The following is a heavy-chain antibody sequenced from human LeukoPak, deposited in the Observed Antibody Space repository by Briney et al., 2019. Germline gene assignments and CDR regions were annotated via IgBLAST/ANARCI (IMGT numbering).Heavy chain of an antibody. CDR3: ARGNSSTTCPHFDF. Sequence: GGSLTLSCAASGFIFSTYWMNWVRQAPGKGLEWVANIKKDGSEKYYVESVKGRFTISRDNAKNSLYLQMNSLRAEDTAVYYCARGNSSTTCPHFDFWGQGTLVTVSS. CDR2: IKKDGSEK. V-gene: IGHV3-7*03. D-gene: IGHD2-2*01. CDR1: GFIFSTYW. J-gene: IGHJ4*02.